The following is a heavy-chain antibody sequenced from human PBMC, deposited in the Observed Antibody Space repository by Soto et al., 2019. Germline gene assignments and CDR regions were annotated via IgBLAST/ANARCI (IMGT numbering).Heavy chain of an antibody. CDR1: GSSISSGGYS. Sequence: SENLSLTCAVSGSSISSGGYSWSWIRQPPGKGLEWIGYIYHSGSTYYNPSLKSRVTISVDRSKNQFSLKLSSVTAADTAVYYCARTDTAMANFDYWGQGTPVIVPS. J-gene: IGHJ4*02. D-gene: IGHD5-18*01. CDR2: IYHSGST. CDR3: ARTDTAMANFDY. V-gene: IGHV4-30-2*01.